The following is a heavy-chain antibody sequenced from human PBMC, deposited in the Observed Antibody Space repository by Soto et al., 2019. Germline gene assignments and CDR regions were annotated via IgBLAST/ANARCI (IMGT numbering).Heavy chain of an antibody. D-gene: IGHD6-19*01. Sequence: SETLSLTCTVSGDSISGYYWSWIRQPAGKGLEWIGRIYASGSTISNRSLRSRVALSVDTSKNQFSLNLSSVTAADTAMYYCVRSGYSSGWYTAFDSWSQGMLVTVSS. CDR3: VRSGYSSGWYTAFDS. CDR1: GDSISGYY. J-gene: IGHJ4*02. V-gene: IGHV4-4*07. CDR2: IYASGST.